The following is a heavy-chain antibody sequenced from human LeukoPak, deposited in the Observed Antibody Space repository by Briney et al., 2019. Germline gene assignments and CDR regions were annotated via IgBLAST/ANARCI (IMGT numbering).Heavy chain of an antibody. Sequence: GGSLRLSCAASGFTFSSYAMHWVRRAPGKGLEYVSAISSNGGSTYYANSVKGRFTISRDNSKNTLYLQMGSLRAEDMAVYYCARLRVGSTGAFDIWGQGTMVTVSS. D-gene: IGHD3-10*01. CDR2: ISSNGGST. CDR1: GFTFSSYA. J-gene: IGHJ3*02. CDR3: ARLRVGSTGAFDI. V-gene: IGHV3-64*01.